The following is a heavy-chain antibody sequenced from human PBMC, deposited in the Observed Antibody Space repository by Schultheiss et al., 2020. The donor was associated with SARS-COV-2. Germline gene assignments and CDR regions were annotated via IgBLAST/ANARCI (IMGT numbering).Heavy chain of an antibody. J-gene: IGHJ6*02. D-gene: IGHD3-22*01. CDR1: GGSISSYY. Sequence: SETLSLTCTVSGGSISSYYWSWIRQPAGKGLEWIGRIYTSGSTNYNPSLKSRVTISVDTSKNQFSLKLSSVTAADTAVYYCARGYYYDSSGYGMDVWGQGTTVTVSS. CDR3: ARGYYYDSSGYGMDV. V-gene: IGHV4-4*07. CDR2: IYTSGST.